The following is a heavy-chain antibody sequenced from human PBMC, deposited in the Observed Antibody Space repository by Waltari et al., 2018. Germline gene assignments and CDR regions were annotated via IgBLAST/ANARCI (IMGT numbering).Heavy chain of an antibody. CDR2: INHSGST. V-gene: IGHV4-34*01. D-gene: IGHD3-22*01. CDR1: GGSFSGYY. Sequence: QVQLQQWGAGLLKPSETLSLTCAVYGGSFSGYYWSWIRQPPGKGREWIGEINHSGSTNDNPSLKSRVTISVDTSKNQFSLKLSSVTAADTAVYYCARGPPGGPYYYDSSGYLDYWGQGTLVTVSS. CDR3: ARGPPGGPYYYDSSGYLDY. J-gene: IGHJ4*02.